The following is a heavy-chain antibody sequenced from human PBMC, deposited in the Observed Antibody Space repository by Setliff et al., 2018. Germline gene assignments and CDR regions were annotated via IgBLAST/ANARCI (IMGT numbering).Heavy chain of an antibody. CDR2: ISFDGNNK. CDR1: GFTFSSYA. D-gene: IGHD3-9*01. V-gene: IGHV3-30*07. J-gene: IGHJ4*02. Sequence: GGSLRLSCAASGFTFSSYAMHWVRQAPGKGLEWVAVISFDGNNKYYADSVKGRFTVSRDNSRNTLFLQMNSLTAEDTAVYYCAKDTHYYSNTGYYCFDYWGQGALVTVSS. CDR3: AKDTHYYSNTGYYCFDY.